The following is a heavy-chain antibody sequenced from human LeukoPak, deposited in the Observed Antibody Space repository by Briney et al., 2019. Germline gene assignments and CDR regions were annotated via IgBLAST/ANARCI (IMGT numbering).Heavy chain of an antibody. CDR3: ARDSPYDFWSGYDGMDV. Sequence: GGSLRLSCAASGLTFSSYAMHWVRQAPGKGLEWVAVILRDGSNKYYADSVKGRFTISRDNSKSTLDLQMNSLRIEDTAVYYCARDSPYDFWSGYDGMDVWGQGTTVTVSS. D-gene: IGHD3-3*01. CDR1: GLTFSSYA. V-gene: IGHV3-30-3*01. J-gene: IGHJ6*02. CDR2: ILRDGSNK.